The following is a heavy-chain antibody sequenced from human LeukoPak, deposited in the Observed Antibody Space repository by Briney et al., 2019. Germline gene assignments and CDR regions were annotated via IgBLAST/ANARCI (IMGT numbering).Heavy chain of an antibody. CDR1: GFTFSSHA. CDR3: AKAVVGAYFFGY. CDR2: ISSSGGSP. Sequence: GGSLRLSCAASGFTFSSHAMTWVRQAPGKGLEWVSGISSSGGSPNYADPVTDRFTISRDNSKNTLYLQMNSLRAEDTAVYYCAKAVVGAYFFGYWGQGTLVTVSS. J-gene: IGHJ4*02. D-gene: IGHD1-26*01. V-gene: IGHV3-23*01.